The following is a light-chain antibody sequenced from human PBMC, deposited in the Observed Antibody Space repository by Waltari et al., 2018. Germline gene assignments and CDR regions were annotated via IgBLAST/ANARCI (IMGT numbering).Light chain of an antibody. CDR3: QQYHQRPPWT. J-gene: IGKJ1*01. CDR2: GPS. V-gene: IGKV3-15*01. CDR1: QSVTTN. Sequence: VLTQFPDTLSVSPGERATLSCRASQSVTTNLAWYQQKPGLPPRLLIYGPSTRATGVPARFSGSGSGTEFTLIISSLQSEDFAVYYCQQYHQRPPWTFGQGTKVEIK.